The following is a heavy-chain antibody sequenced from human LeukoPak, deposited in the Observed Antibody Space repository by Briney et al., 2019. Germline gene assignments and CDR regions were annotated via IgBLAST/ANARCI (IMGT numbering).Heavy chain of an antibody. Sequence: ASVKVSCKASGYTFTNYAMNWVRQAPGQGLEWMGWINTNTGNPTYAQGFTGRFVFSLGTSVSTAYLQISSLKAEDTAVYYCARDSRDYGGPNNDYWGQGTLVTVSS. D-gene: IGHD4-23*01. CDR1: GYTFTNYA. CDR2: INTNTGNP. V-gene: IGHV7-4-1*02. J-gene: IGHJ4*02. CDR3: ARDSRDYGGPNNDY.